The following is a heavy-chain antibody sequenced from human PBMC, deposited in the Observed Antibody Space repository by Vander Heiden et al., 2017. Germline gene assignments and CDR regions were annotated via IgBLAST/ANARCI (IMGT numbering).Heavy chain of an antibody. J-gene: IGHJ6*02. CDR3: AKDMAPVGSWSYYYYGMDV. V-gene: IGHV3-9*01. CDR2: ISWNSGSI. CDR1: GFTFDDYA. D-gene: IGHD1-26*01. Sequence: EVQLVESGGGLVQPGRSLRLSCAASGFTFDDYAMPWVRQAQGKGLEWVSGISWNSGSIGYADSVKGRFTISRDNAKNSLYLQMNSLRAEDTALYYCAKDMAPVGSWSYYYYGMDVWGQGTTVTVSS.